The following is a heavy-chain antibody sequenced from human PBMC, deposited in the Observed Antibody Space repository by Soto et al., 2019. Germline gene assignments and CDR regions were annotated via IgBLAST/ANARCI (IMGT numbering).Heavy chain of an antibody. CDR2: INHSGST. Sequence: KPSETLSLTCAVYGGSFSGYYWSWIRQPPGKGLEWIGEINHSGSTNYNPSLKSRVTISVDTSKNQFSLKLSSVTAADTAVYYCARVTWLRPYFDYWGEGTLVTVSS. V-gene: IGHV4-34*01. J-gene: IGHJ4*02. CDR1: GGSFSGYY. CDR3: ARVTWLRPYFDY. D-gene: IGHD5-12*01.